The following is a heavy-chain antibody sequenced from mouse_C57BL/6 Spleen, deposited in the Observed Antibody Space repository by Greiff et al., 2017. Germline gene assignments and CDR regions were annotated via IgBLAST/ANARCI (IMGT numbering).Heavy chain of an antibody. D-gene: IGHD1-1*01. CDR1: GFTFSDYG. V-gene: IGHV5-17*01. CDR2: ISSGSSTI. CDR3: AKAGDYYGSSPSSYAMDY. Sequence: EVKLVESGGGLVKPGGSLKLSCAASGFTFSDYGMHWVRQAPEKGLEWVAYISSGSSTIYYADTVKGRFTISRDNAKNTLFLQMTSLRSEDTAMYYCAKAGDYYGSSPSSYAMDYWGQGTSVTVSS. J-gene: IGHJ4*01.